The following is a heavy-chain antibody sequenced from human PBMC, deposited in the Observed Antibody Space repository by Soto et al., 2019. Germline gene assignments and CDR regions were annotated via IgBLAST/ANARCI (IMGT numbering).Heavy chain of an antibody. V-gene: IGHV3-33*06. J-gene: IGHJ4*02. CDR3: AKVSGSGTYGGIVY. CDR1: GFTFSSYG. Sequence: QVQLVESGGGVVQPGGSLRLSCIGSGFTFSSYGFHWVRQAPGKGLEGGAVIWEGGHITYYSDSVQGRFTICRVNSKSTLSIKMNSLRAEGPAMYYCAKVSGSGTYGGIVYWGQGTRVIVCS. D-gene: IGHD1-26*01. CDR2: IWEGGHIT.